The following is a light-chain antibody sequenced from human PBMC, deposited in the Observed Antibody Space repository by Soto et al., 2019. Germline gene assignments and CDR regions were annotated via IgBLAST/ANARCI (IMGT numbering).Light chain of an antibody. CDR3: QQYYSTPPFT. CDR1: QSVLYSSNNKNY. J-gene: IGKJ4*01. CDR2: WAS. V-gene: IGKV4-1*01. Sequence: DIVMTQSPDSLAVSLGEXATINCKSSQSVLYSSNNKNYLAWYQQKPGQPPKLLIYWASTRESGVPDRFSGSGSGTDFTLTISSLQAEDVAVYYCQQYYSTPPFTFGGGTKVDSK.